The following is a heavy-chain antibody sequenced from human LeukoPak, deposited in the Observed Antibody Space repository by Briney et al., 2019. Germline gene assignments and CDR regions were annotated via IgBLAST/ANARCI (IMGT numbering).Heavy chain of an antibody. CDR1: GYTFTSYY. Sequence: GASVKVSCKASGYTFTSYYMHWVRQAPGQGLEWMGIINPSGGSTSYAQKFQGRVTMTRGTSTSTAYMELSSLRSEDTAVYYCARGAGLVQLERPYYYYYGMDVWGQGTTVTVSS. CDR2: INPSGGST. J-gene: IGHJ6*02. CDR3: ARGAGLVQLERPYYYYYGMDV. D-gene: IGHD1-1*01. V-gene: IGHV1-46*01.